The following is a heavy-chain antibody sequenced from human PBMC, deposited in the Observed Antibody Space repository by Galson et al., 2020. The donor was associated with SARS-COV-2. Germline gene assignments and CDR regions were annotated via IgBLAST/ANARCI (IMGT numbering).Heavy chain of an antibody. CDR1: RFLYSNYA. Sequence: GAYLRISCAAYRFLYSNYAMHCVRQAPDKELAWVAGKYYDVSIAYYADSVRGRFTISRDNSKNTLYLQMNSLRTEDTAVDYCTRENWTDIHHWFDPGGQGTLVTVSA. V-gene: IGHV3-30-3*01. CDR3: TRENWTDIHHWFDP. D-gene: IGHD1-1*01. CDR2: KYYDVSIA. J-gene: IGHJ5*02.